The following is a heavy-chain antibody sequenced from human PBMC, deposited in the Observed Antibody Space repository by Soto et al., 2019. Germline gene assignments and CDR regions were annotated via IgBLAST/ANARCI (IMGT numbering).Heavy chain of an antibody. J-gene: IGHJ4*02. CDR2: INHSGST. V-gene: IGHV4-34*01. Sequence: QVQLQQWGAGLLKPSETLSLTCAVYGGSFSGYYWSWIRQPPGKGLEWIGEINHSGSTNYNPSLKSRVTISVDTSKNKFSLKLSSVTAADTAVYYCARSSLARDFDYWGQGTLVTVSS. CDR3: ARSSLARDFDY. CDR1: GGSFSGYY. D-gene: IGHD2-2*01.